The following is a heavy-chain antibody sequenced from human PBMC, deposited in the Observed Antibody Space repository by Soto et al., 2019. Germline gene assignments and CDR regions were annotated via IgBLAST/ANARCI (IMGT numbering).Heavy chain of an antibody. CDR1: GFTFSNFN. CDR2: ISYDVTKT. V-gene: IGHV3-30-3*01. CDR3: ARTTTVAGTPEFDY. Sequence: QVHLVESGGGVVQPGRSLRLSCAASGFTFSNFNLHWVRQAPGKGLQWVGLISYDVTKTHYADSVKGRFTISRDNSKNSLYPQIDSLRAEDTAVYYCARTTTVAGTPEFDYWGQGTLVTVSS. J-gene: IGHJ4*02. D-gene: IGHD6-19*01.